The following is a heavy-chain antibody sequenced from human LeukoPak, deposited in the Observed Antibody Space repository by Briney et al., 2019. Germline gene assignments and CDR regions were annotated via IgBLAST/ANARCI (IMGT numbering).Heavy chain of an antibody. CDR3: ATSPDIEASGTLYYLDF. CDR2: ISGSGGYT. V-gene: IGHV3-23*01. CDR1: GFTFRSYG. J-gene: IGHJ4*02. Sequence: QSGRSLRLSCAASGFTFRSYGMSWVRQAPGKGPGRVSSISGSGGYTYYADSVQGRFTISRDNSKNTLSLQMNSLRAEDAAIYYCATSPDIEASGTLYYLDFWGQGTLVSVSS. D-gene: IGHD1-14*01.